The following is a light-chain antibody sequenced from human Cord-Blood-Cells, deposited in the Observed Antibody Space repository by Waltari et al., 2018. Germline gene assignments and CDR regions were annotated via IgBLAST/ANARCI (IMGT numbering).Light chain of an antibody. J-gene: IGKJ4*01. CDR2: AAS. V-gene: IGKV1-39*01. Sequence: DIQMTQSPSSLSASVGDRVTITCRASESISSYLNWYQQKPEKAPKLLIYAASSLQSGVPSRFSGSGSGTDFTLTISSLQPEDFATYYCQQSYSNPLTFGEGTKVEIK. CDR1: ESISSY. CDR3: QQSYSNPLT.